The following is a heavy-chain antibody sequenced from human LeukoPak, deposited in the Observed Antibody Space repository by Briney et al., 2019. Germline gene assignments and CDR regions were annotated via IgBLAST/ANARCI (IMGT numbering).Heavy chain of an antibody. V-gene: IGHV4-34*01. CDR3: ARGRDRSKAGDL. D-gene: IGHD5-24*01. CDR2: IHPHGIF. Sequence: SETLSLTCDVYGGSCDDYYCSWIRQPPGKGLEWIGEIHPHGIFYYNSSLMSRVTVSIDTSKSRFSLRLTSVTAADTAFYFCARGRDRSKAGDLWGQGSLVTVSS. J-gene: IGHJ5*02. CDR1: GGSCDDYY.